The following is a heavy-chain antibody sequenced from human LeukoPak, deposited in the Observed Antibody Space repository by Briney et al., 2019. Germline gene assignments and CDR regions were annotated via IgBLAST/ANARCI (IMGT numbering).Heavy chain of an antibody. CDR1: GYTFTGYY. CDR3: ARDSRGITGTTRSRAISYGH. D-gene: IGHD1-7*01. Sequence: ASVKVSCKASGYTFTGYYMHWVRQAPGQGLEWMGWINPNSGGTNYAQKFQGRVTMTRDTSISTAYMELSRLRSDDTAVYYCARDSRGITGTTRSRAISYGHWGQGTLVTVSS. V-gene: IGHV1-2*02. J-gene: IGHJ4*02. CDR2: INPNSGGT.